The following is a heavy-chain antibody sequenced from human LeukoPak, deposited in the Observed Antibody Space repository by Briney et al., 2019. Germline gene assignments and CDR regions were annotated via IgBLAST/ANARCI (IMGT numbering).Heavy chain of an antibody. J-gene: IGHJ4*02. CDR1: GFTFSSYA. V-gene: IGHV3-23*01. D-gene: IGHD6-19*01. CDR3: AKPVAGTGYFDS. Sequence: GGSLRLSCAVSGFTFSSYAMSWVRQAPGKGLGWVSTISDSGGTTYYAASVKGRFTISRDNSKNTLYLQMNSLRAEDTAVYYCAKPVAGTGYFDSWGQGTLVTVSS. CDR2: ISDSGGTT.